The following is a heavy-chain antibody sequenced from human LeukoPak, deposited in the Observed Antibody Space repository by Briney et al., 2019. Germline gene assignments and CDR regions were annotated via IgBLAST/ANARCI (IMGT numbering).Heavy chain of an antibody. CDR1: GGSFSGYY. CDR3: ARGYAYYYDSSGYFWFDP. V-gene: IGHV4-34*01. Sequence: SETLSLTCAVYGGSFSGYYWSWIRQPPGKGLEWIGEINHSGSTNYNPSLKSRVTISVDTSKNQFSLKLSSVTAADTAVYYCARGYAYYYDSSGYFWFDPWGQGTLVTVSS. D-gene: IGHD3-22*01. J-gene: IGHJ5*02. CDR2: INHSGST.